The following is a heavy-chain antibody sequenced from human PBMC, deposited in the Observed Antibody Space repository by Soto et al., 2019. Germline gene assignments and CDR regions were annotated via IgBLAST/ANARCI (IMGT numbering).Heavy chain of an antibody. Sequence: QVQLVQSGAEVKKPGASVTVSCKTSGYTFSNYGINWVRQAPGQGLEGRGWISGYNGNTNYAQTVQGRVTMITDTSTGTVYMELRSLKSDDTAIYYCSRFIMVGGWFDPNYYHGMDVWGQGTTVTVSS. CDR3: SRFIMVGGWFDPNYYHGMDV. CDR2: ISGYNGNT. D-gene: IGHD6-19*01. J-gene: IGHJ6*02. CDR1: GYTFSNYG. V-gene: IGHV1-18*01.